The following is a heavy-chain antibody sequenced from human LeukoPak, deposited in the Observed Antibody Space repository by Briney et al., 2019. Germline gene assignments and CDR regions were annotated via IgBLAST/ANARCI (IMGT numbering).Heavy chain of an antibody. V-gene: IGHV3-11*04. CDR2: ISSSSRTI. Sequence: GGSLRLSCAASGFTFSDYYMNWVRQAPGKGLEWVSYISSSSRTIYYGDSVKGRFTISRDNAKNSLYLQMDSLRAEDTAVYYCARSTYYYDSTFDYWGQGTLVTVSS. J-gene: IGHJ4*02. D-gene: IGHD3-22*01. CDR1: GFTFSDYY. CDR3: ARSTYYYDSTFDY.